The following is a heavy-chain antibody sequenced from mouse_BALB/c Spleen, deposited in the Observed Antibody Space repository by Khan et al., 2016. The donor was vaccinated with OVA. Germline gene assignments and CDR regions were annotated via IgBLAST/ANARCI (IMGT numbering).Heavy chain of an antibody. CDR1: GFSFSSYS. CDR3: TRRRGYEGSNPYFDY. J-gene: IGHJ2*01. V-gene: IGHV5-6-4*01. Sequence: EVELVESGGGLVRPGGSLKLSCAASGFSFSSYSMSWVRQTPEKRLEWVATISSGGSYTYYPDSVKGRFTISRDNAKNTPYLQLSSLKSEDTAMFYCTRRRGYEGSNPYFDYWGQGTTRTVSS. D-gene: IGHD1-1*01. CDR2: ISSGGSYT.